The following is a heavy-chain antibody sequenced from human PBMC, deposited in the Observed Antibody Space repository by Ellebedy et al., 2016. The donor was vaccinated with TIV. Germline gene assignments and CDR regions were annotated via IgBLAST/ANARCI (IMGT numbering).Heavy chain of an antibody. CDR3: ARGGYSYGYDY. D-gene: IGHD5-18*01. V-gene: IGHV4-34*01. CDR1: GGSFSGYY. J-gene: IGHJ4*02. Sequence: MPSETLSLTCAVYGGSFSGYYWSWIRQPPGKGLEWIGEINHSGSTNYNPSLKSRVTISVDTSKNQFSLKLSSVTAADTAVYYCARGGYSYGYDYWGPGTLVTVSS. CDR2: INHSGST.